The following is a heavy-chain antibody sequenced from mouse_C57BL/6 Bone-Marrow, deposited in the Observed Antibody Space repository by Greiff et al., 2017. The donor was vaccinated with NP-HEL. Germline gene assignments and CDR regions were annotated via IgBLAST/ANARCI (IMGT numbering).Heavy chain of an antibody. J-gene: IGHJ2*01. D-gene: IGHD1-1*01. CDR3: ARSLYYYGSSYRYFDY. CDR1: GYTFTSYW. V-gene: IGHV1-53*01. Sequence: VQLQQPGTELVKPGASVKLSCKASGYTFTSYWMHWVKQRPGQGLEWIGNINPSNGGTNYNEKFKSKATLTVDKSSSTAYMQLSSLTSEDSAVYYCARSLYYYGSSYRYFDYWGKGTTLTVSS. CDR2: INPSNGGT.